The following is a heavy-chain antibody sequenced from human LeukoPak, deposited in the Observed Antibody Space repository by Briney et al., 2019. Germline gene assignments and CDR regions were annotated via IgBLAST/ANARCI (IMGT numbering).Heavy chain of an antibody. J-gene: IGHJ4*02. CDR1: GFTFGSYW. V-gene: IGHV3-74*01. Sequence: GGSLRLSCVGSGFTFGSYWMHWVRQAPGKGLVWVSRISSDGSSTSYADSVKGRFTISRDNAKNTLYLQMNSLRDEDTAVYYCARDPVRGYSGYDFDYWGQGTLVTVSS. CDR2: ISSDGSST. D-gene: IGHD5-12*01. CDR3: ARDPVRGYSGYDFDY.